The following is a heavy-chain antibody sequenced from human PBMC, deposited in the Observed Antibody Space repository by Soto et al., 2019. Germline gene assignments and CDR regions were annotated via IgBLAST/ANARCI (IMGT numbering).Heavy chain of an antibody. CDR3: VRRRVAAGEYYFGMDV. CDR1: GGSITRRNYY. V-gene: IGHV4-39*01. Sequence: QLQLQESGPGLVKPSETLSLTCSVSGGSITRRNYYWVWIRQSPGKGLEWISCMHYGGSTIYKAALRSRSSIFADTSKIQLSLNLRSVTNEDTAVYYCVRRRVAAGEYYFGMDVWGQGTTVTVSS. D-gene: IGHD6-13*01. CDR2: MHYGGST. J-gene: IGHJ6*02.